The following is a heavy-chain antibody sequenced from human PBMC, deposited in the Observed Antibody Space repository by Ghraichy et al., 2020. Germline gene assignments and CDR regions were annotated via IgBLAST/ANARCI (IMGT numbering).Heavy chain of an antibody. CDR1: GGSVRSYY. J-gene: IGHJ3*02. V-gene: IGHV4-4*09. CDR2: IYTSGSS. Sequence: SETLSLTCTVSGGSVRSYYWSWIRQPPGKGLEWIGYIYTSGSSNNNPSLKSRVTISVDRSKNQFSLKLSSVTAADTAVYYCARHGGKVGSTVEGADVFDIWGQGTMVTVSS. CDR3: ARHGGKVGSTVEGADVFDI. D-gene: IGHD1-26*01.